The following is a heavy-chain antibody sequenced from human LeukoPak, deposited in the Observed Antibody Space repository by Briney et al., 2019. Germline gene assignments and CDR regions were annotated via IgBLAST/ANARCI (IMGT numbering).Heavy chain of an antibody. Sequence: GGSLRLSCATSGFSFSSYAMSWVRQAPGKGLEWVSAMSSSDDGRYYAASVRGRFTISRDNSKNTLYLQMNSLRAEDTAVYYCAKGGHYYDSSGYKYYYYYYMDVWGKGTTVTVSS. CDR1: GFSFSSYA. D-gene: IGHD3-22*01. CDR3: AKGGHYYDSSGYKYYYYYYMDV. CDR2: MSSSDDGR. J-gene: IGHJ6*03. V-gene: IGHV3-23*01.